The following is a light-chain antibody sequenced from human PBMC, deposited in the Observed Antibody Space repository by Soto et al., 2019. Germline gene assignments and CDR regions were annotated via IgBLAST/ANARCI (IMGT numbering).Light chain of an antibody. J-gene: IGKJ2*01. V-gene: IGKV1-5*03. CDR1: QNINSG. CDR3: QQYKTFMYT. CDR2: KAS. Sequence: DIQMTQSPSTLSASVGDRVTITCRASQNINSGLAWYQQKPGEAPKVLMYKASTLESGVPSRVGGSGAETEITLTISGLQPEDFATYYCQQYKTFMYTFGQGTKVASK.